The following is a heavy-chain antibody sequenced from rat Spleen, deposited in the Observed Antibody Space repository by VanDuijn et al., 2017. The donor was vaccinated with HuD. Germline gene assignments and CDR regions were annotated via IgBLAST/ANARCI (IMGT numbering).Heavy chain of an antibody. J-gene: IGHJ2*01. CDR1: GFTFSNYD. CDR3: AREFDYFDY. Sequence: EVQLVESGGGLVQPGRSLKLSCAASGFTFSNYDMAWVRQAPTKGLEWVASIVTSGGTTYYRDSVKGRFTISRDNAKSTLYLQMDSLRSEDTATYYCAREFDYFDYWGQGVMVTVSS. V-gene: IGHV5-25*01. CDR2: IVTSGGTT.